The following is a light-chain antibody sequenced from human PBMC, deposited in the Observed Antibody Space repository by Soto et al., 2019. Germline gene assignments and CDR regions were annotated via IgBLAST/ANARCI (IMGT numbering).Light chain of an antibody. V-gene: IGKV4-1*01. Sequence: DIVMTQSPDSLAVSLGERATINCKSSQSVLYSSNNKNYLSWYQQKPGQPPKLLIYWASIRESGVPDRFSGSGSGTDFTLTISSLQAEDVAVYYCQQYYSSRSITFGQGTRLEIK. CDR1: QSVLYSSNNKNY. CDR2: WAS. CDR3: QQYYSSRSIT. J-gene: IGKJ5*01.